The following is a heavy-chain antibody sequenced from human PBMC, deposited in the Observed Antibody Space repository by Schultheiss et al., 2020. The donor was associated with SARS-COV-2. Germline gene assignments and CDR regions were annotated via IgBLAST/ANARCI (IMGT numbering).Heavy chain of an antibody. J-gene: IGHJ4*02. CDR2: ISSSSSYI. D-gene: IGHD5-18*01. CDR3: ARDRYSYGYGSFDY. V-gene: IGHV3-21*01. Sequence: GGSLRLSCAVSGFTFSTYGMYWVRQAPGKGLEWVSSISSSSSYIYYADSVKGRFTISRDNAKNSLYLQMNSLRAEDTAVYYCARDRYSYGYGSFDYWGQGTLVTVSS. CDR1: GFTFSTYG.